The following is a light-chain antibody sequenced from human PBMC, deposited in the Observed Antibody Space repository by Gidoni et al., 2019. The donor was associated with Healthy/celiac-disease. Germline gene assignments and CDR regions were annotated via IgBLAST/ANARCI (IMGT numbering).Light chain of an antibody. J-gene: IGKJ1*01. Sequence: DIQMTPSPSTLSASVGDRVTITCRASQSISSWLAWYQQKPGKAPKLLIYDASSLESGVPSRFSGSGSGTEFTLTISSLQPDDFATYYCQQYNSYSPWTFGQGTKVEI. CDR2: DAS. CDR1: QSISSW. V-gene: IGKV1-5*01. CDR3: QQYNSYSPWT.